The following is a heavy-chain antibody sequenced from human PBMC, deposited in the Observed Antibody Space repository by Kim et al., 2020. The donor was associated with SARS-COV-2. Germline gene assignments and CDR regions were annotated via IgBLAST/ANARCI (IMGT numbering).Heavy chain of an antibody. Sequence: GGSLRLSCAASGFTFDDYAMHWVRQAPGKGLEWVSGISWNSGSIGYADSVKGRFTISRDNAKNSLYLQMNSLRAEDTALYYCAKEKKSSGWYPFDYWGQGTLVTVSS. V-gene: IGHV3-9*01. CDR2: ISWNSGSI. D-gene: IGHD6-19*01. CDR3: AKEKKSSGWYPFDY. J-gene: IGHJ4*02. CDR1: GFTFDDYA.